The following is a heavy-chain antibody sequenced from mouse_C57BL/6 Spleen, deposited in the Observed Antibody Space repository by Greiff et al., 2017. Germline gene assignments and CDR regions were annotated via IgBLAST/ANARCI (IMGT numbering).Heavy chain of an antibody. V-gene: IGHV1-5*01. J-gene: IGHJ3*01. D-gene: IGHD2-1*01. CDR2: IYPGNSDT. CDR1: GYTFTSYW. CDR3: TRKGGNYKAWFAY. Sequence: VQLQQPGAELVRPGSSVKMSCKTSGYTFTSYWMHWVKQRPGQGLEWIGAIYPGNSDTSYNQKFKGKAKLTAVTSASTAYMELSSLTNEDSAVYYCTRKGGNYKAWFAYWGQGTLVTVSA.